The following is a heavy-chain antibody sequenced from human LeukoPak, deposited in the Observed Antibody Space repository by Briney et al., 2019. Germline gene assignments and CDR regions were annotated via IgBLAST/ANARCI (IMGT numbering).Heavy chain of an antibody. J-gene: IGHJ6*02. CDR1: GYTFTSYD. CDR3: ARGGYYDFWSGYSSYGMDV. Sequence: ASVKVSCKASGYTFTSYDINWVRQATGQGLEWMGWMNPNSGNTGYAQKFQGRVTMTRNTSISTAYMELSSLRSEDTAVYYCARGGYYDFWSGYSSYGMDVWGQGTTVTVSS. V-gene: IGHV1-8*01. D-gene: IGHD3-3*01. CDR2: MNPNSGNT.